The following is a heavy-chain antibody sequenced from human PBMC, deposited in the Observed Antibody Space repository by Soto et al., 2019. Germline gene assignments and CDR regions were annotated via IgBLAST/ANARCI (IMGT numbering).Heavy chain of an antibody. V-gene: IGHV3-64*01. Sequence: GGSLRLSCAASGFTFSSYAMHWVRQAPGKGLEYVSAISSNGGSTYYANSVKGRFTISRDNSKNTLYLQMGSMRAEDMGVYYCARDGLGMGWAFDIWGQGTMVTVSS. CDR1: GFTFSSYA. J-gene: IGHJ3*02. CDR3: ARDGLGMGWAFDI. CDR2: ISSNGGST. D-gene: IGHD7-27*01.